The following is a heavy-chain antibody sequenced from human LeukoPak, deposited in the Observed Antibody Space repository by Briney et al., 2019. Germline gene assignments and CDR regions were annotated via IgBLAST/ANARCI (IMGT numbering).Heavy chain of an antibody. CDR2: INPNSGGT. Sequence: GASVKVSCKASGYTFTGYYMHWVRQAPGQGLEWMGWINPNSGGTNYAQKFQGRVTITADKSTSTAYMELNSLRFEDTAVYFCTREGYSRGWYSYWGQGTLVTVSS. V-gene: IGHV1-2*02. J-gene: IGHJ4*02. D-gene: IGHD6-19*01. CDR1: GYTFTGYY. CDR3: TREGYSRGWYSY.